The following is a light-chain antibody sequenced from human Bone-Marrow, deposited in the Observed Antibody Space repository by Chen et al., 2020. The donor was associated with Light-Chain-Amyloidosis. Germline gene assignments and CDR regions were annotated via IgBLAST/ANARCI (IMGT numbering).Light chain of an antibody. V-gene: IGLV2-14*01. Sequence: QSALPHPASVSGSPGQSITISSTGTSSDVGCNNHVSWYQQHPDKAPKLMIYEVTNRPSWVPDRFSGSKSDNTASLTISGLQTEEEADYFCSSYTITNTLVFGSGTRVTVL. CDR3: SSYTITNTLV. CDR2: EVT. CDR1: SSDVGCNNH. J-gene: IGLJ1*01.